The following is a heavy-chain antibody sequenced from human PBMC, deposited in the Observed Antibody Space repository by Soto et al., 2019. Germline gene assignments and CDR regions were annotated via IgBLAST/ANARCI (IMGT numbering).Heavy chain of an antibody. CDR2: LSGTGGTT. J-gene: IGHJ4*02. CDR3: AKFIVGTGGSSGWPWFLDS. Sequence: EVQLLESGGNLVQPGGSLRLSCAASGFAFSSYAMTWVRQAPGKGLEWVSALSGTGGTTYSADSVRGRFTIARDNSKNTLYLRMNGLSPEDSAIYYCAKFIVGTGGSSGWPWFLDSWGQGTLVTVSS. V-gene: IGHV3-23*01. D-gene: IGHD6-25*01. CDR1: GFAFSSYA.